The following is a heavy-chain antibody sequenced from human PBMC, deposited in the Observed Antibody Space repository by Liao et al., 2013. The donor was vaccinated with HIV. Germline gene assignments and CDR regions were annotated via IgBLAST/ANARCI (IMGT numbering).Heavy chain of an antibody. J-gene: IGHJ3*01. CDR1: GGSISSGSYY. CDR2: VAATGGT. Sequence: QVQLQESGPGLVKPSQTLSLTCTVSGGSISSGSYYWSWIRLAAERGLEWLGRVAATGGTTYHPSFKSRVAISVDTSKNQFSLTLTSVTAADTAIYFCVRKPTGTSLFDVWGQGIMVTVSS. D-gene: IGHD1-14*01. V-gene: IGHV4-61*02. CDR3: VRKPTGTSLFDV.